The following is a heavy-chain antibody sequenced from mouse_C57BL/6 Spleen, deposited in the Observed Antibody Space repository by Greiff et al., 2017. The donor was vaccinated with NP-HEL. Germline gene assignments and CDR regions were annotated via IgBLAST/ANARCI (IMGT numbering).Heavy chain of an antibody. D-gene: IGHD2-5*01. J-gene: IGHJ4*01. V-gene: IGHV3-6*01. Sequence: EVKLVESGPGLVKPSQSLSLTCSVTGYSITSGYYWNWIRQFPGNKLEWMGYISYDGSNNYNPSLKNRISITRDTSKNQFFLKLNSVTTEDTATYYCARKNSNYFYYAMDYWGQGTSVTVSS. CDR1: GYSITSGYY. CDR2: ISYDGSN. CDR3: ARKNSNYFYYAMDY.